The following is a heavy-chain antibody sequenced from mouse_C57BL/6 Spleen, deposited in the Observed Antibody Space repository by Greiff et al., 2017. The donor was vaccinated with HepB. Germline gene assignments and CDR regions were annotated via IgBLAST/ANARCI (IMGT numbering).Heavy chain of an antibody. CDR1: GFTFSDYG. D-gene: IGHD3-2*02. V-gene: IGHV5-17*01. J-gene: IGHJ2*01. Sequence: EVQLQESGGGLVKPGGSLKLSCAASGFTFSDYGMHWVRQAPEKGLEWVAYISSGSSTIYYADTVKGRFTISRDNAKNTLFLQMTSLRSEDTAMYYCAREPAQAPYFDYWGQGTTLTVSS. CDR2: ISSGSSTI. CDR3: AREPAQAPYFDY.